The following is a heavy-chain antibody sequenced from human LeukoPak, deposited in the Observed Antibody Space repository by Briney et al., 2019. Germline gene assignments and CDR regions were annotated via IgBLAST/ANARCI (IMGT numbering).Heavy chain of an antibody. Sequence: GGSLRLSCAASGFTFSSYWMSWVRQAPGKGLEWVANIKQDGSEKYYVDSVKGRFTISRDNAKNSLYLQMNSLRAEDAAVYYCARVLIGYYFDYWGQGTLVTVSS. CDR1: GFTFSSYW. D-gene: IGHD2-21*01. V-gene: IGHV3-7*01. CDR2: IKQDGSEK. CDR3: ARVLIGYYFDY. J-gene: IGHJ4*02.